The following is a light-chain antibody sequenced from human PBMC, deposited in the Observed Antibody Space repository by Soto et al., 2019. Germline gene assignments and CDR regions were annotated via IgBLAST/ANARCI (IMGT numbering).Light chain of an antibody. CDR2: GVS. J-gene: IGLJ2*01. CDR1: SSDIGGYNY. V-gene: IGLV2-14*01. Sequence: QSALTQPASVSGSPGQSITISCTGTSSDIGGYNYVSWYQQHPGKAPKLMIYGVSNRPSGVSGRFFGSKSGNTASLTISGLRPEDEADYYCSSYRSSIIPVVFGGGTQLTVL. CDR3: SSYRSSIIPVV.